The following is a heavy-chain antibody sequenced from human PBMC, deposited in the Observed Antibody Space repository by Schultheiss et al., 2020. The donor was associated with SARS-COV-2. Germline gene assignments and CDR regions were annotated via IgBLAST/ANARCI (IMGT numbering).Heavy chain of an antibody. CDR2: IYSGGST. J-gene: IGHJ4*02. V-gene: IGHV3-66*01. CDR3: ARGLITMVRGSTDY. CDR1: GFTFSNAW. Sequence: GGSLRLSCAASGFTFSNAWMSWVRQAPGKGLEWVSVIYSGGSTYYADSVKGRFTISRDNSKNTLYLQMGSLRAEDMAVYYCARGLITMVRGSTDYWGQGTLVTVSS. D-gene: IGHD3-10*01.